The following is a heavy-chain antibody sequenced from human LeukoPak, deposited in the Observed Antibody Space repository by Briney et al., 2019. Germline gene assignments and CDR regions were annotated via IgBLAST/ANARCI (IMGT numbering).Heavy chain of an antibody. V-gene: IGHV3-48*02. D-gene: IGHD3-3*01. J-gene: IGHJ4*02. CDR2: ISSSSSTI. Sequence: GGSLRLSCAASGFTFSSYSMNWVRQAPGKGLEWVSYISSSSSTIYYADSVKGRFTISRDNAKNSLYPQMNSLRDEDTAVYYCARTYDFWSGYASALDYWGQGTLVTVSS. CDR1: GFTFSSYS. CDR3: ARTYDFWSGYASALDY.